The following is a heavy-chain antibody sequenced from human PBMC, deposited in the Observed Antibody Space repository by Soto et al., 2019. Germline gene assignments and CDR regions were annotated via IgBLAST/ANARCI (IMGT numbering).Heavy chain of an antibody. D-gene: IGHD3-10*01. Sequence: QVQLVQSGAEVKKPGASVKVSCKASGYTFTGYYMHWVRQAPGQGLEWMGWINPNSGGTNYAQKFQGWVTMTRDTSISTAYMELSRLRSDDTAVYYCARDRYYGSGSYYNDLLKFNYYYYGMDVWGQGTTVTVSS. CDR2: INPNSGGT. V-gene: IGHV1-2*04. CDR1: GYTFTGYY. CDR3: ARDRYYGSGSYYNDLLKFNYYYYGMDV. J-gene: IGHJ6*02.